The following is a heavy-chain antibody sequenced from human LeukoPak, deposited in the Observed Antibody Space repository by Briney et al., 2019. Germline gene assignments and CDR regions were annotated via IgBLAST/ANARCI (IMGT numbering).Heavy chain of an antibody. CDR1: GGTFSSYA. Sequence: SVKVSCKASGGTFSSYAISWVRQAPGQGLEWMGGIIPIFGTANYAQKFQGRVTITADESTSTAYMELSSLRSEDTAVYYCARDLTGVDIVPNWGQGTPVTVSS. CDR2: IIPIFGTA. D-gene: IGHD5-12*01. J-gene: IGHJ4*02. V-gene: IGHV1-69*13. CDR3: ARDLTGVDIVPN.